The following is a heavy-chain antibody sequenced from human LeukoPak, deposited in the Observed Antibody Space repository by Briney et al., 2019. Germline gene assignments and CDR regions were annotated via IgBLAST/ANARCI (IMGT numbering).Heavy chain of an antibody. CDR1: GFTLSDYY. J-gene: IGHJ6*03. V-gene: IGHV3-11*01. CDR3: ARVIMVRGGVYYYYYMDV. CDR2: ITSSGTTI. D-gene: IGHD3-10*01. Sequence: GGSLRLSCAASGFTLSDYYMSWILQAPGKGLEWISYITSSGTTIYYGDSVKGRFTISRDNAKNSLYLQMNSLRAEDTAVYYCARVIMVRGGVYYYYYMDVWGKGTTVTISS.